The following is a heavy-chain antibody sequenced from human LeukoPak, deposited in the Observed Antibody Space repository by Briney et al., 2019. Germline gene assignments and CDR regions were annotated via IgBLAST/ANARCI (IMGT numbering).Heavy chain of an antibody. V-gene: IGHV1-2*02. D-gene: IGHD6-6*01. J-gene: IGHJ4*02. CDR2: INPNSGGT. CDR3: ARGRRSSSVY. Sequence: ASVKVSCKTSGYTFTGFGISWVRQAPGQGLEWLGWINPNSGGTNYAQKFQGRVTMTRDTSISTAYMELSRLRSDDTAVYYCARGRRSSSVYWGQGTLVTVSS. CDR1: GYTFTGFG.